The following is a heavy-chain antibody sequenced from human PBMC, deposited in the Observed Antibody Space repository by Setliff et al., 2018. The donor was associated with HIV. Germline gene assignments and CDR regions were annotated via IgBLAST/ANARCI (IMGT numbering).Heavy chain of an antibody. D-gene: IGHD1-7*01. CDR1: GRSFSGYY. Sequence: SETLSLTCAVYGRSFSGYYWNWIRQSPGKGLEWIGEINHSGGTNYNPSLKSRVTMSTDTPNNRFALKLTSVTAADTAVYYCAKRAVQDGTVTSSNWFESWGQGTLVTVSS. V-gene: IGHV4-34*01. J-gene: IGHJ5*01. CDR3: AKRAVQDGTVTSSNWFES. CDR2: INHSGGT.